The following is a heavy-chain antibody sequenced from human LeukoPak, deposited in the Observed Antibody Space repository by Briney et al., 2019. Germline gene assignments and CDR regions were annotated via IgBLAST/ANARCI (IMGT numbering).Heavy chain of an antibody. V-gene: IGHV4-34*01. Sequence: PSETLSLTCAVYGGSFSGYYWSWIRQPPGKGLEWIGEINHSGSTNYNPSLKSRVTISVDTSKNQFSLKLSSVTAADTAVYYCARHPRHSGYVFDYWGQGTLVTVSS. D-gene: IGHD5-12*01. CDR2: INHSGST. J-gene: IGHJ4*02. CDR1: GGSFSGYY. CDR3: ARHPRHSGYVFDY.